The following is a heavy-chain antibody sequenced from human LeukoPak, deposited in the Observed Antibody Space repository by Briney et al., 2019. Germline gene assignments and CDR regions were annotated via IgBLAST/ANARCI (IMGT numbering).Heavy chain of an antibody. D-gene: IGHD2-21*01. J-gene: IGHJ4*02. V-gene: IGHV3-48*03. CDR2: ISSSGSTI. Sequence: GGSLRLSCAASGFTFSSYEMNWVRQAPGKGLEWVSYISSSGSTIYYADSVKGRFTISRDNAKNSLYLQMNSLRAEDTAVYYCARDLGGDLGSDYWGQGTLVTVSS. CDR1: GFTFSSYE. CDR3: ARDLGGDLGSDY.